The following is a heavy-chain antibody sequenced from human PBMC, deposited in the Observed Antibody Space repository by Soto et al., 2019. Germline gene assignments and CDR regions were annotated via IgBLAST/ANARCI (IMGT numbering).Heavy chain of an antibody. V-gene: IGHV3-23*01. J-gene: IGHJ4*02. CDR1: GFTFTNYV. CDR3: AKKSLGTYFDY. Sequence: EVQLLESGGGFVQPGGSLRLSCAASGFTFTNYVMSWVRQAPGKGLEWVSVISGSGSSTYYADSVKGRFTISRDNSKNTLYLQMNSLRAEDTAVYYCAKKSLGTYFDYWGQGTLVTVSS. CDR2: ISGSGSST. D-gene: IGHD7-27*01.